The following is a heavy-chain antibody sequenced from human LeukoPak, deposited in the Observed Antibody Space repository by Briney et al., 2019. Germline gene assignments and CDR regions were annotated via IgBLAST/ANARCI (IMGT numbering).Heavy chain of an antibody. V-gene: IGHV4-59*11. CDR1: GDSISSHY. Sequence: SETLSLTCTVSGDSISSHYWTWIRQPPGKGLEWIGYVHYTGSINYNPSLKSRLTISVDTSKKQFSLNLSSVTAADTAVYYCAILGDTANVFDIWGQGTMVTVSS. J-gene: IGHJ3*02. CDR3: AILGDTANVFDI. CDR2: VHYTGSI. D-gene: IGHD5-18*01.